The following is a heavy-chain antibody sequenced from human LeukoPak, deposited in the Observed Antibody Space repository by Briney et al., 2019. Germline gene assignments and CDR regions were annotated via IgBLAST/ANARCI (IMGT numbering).Heavy chain of an antibody. V-gene: IGHV3-30*03. J-gene: IGHJ4*02. CDR1: GFSFSSYG. CDR2: ISYDGNKE. CDR3: ARERATSTSTWSFDY. Sequence: PGGSLRLSCAASGFSFSSYGMHWVRQAPGKGLEWVAVISYDGNKEYYVDSVEGRFTISRDNSKNMLYLQMDSLRAEDTAVYHCARERATSTSTWSFDYWGQGTLVTVSS. D-gene: IGHD2-2*01.